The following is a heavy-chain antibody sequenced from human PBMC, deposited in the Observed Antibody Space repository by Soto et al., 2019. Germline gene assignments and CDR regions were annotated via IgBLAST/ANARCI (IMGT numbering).Heavy chain of an antibody. CDR1: GFIFSSHT. CDR2: VSYDGDKQ. D-gene: IGHD6-19*01. Sequence: QVRLVESGGGVVQPGGSLRLSCAVSGFIFSSHTMHWVRQAPGKGLEWVALVSYDGDKQYYAHSVRGRFTISRDFSKNTLYLLMDSLRTDDTAVYICAKGTVAGTYYYYAVDVWGNGTTVTVSS. CDR3: AKGTVAGTYYYYAVDV. V-gene: IGHV3-30-3*01. J-gene: IGHJ6*04.